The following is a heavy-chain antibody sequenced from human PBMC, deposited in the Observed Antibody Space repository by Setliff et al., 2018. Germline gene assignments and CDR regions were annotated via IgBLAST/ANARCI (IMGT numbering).Heavy chain of an antibody. Sequence: SETLSLTCTVSGGSINSGYYWGWIRQSPGEGLEWIGSIYRNGNTYYNPSLKSRVTISVDTSKNQFSLKMSSVTAADTAVYYCARDGGEYWGQGTLVTVSS. D-gene: IGHD3-16*01. CDR3: ARDGGEY. CDR1: GGSINSGYY. V-gene: IGHV4-38-2*02. J-gene: IGHJ4*02. CDR2: IYRNGNT.